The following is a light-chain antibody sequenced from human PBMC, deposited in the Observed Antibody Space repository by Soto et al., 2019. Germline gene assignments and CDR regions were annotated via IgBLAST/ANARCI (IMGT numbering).Light chain of an antibody. Sequence: SALTQPPSASGTPGQRVTISCSGSSSNIGSNAVNWYQHLPGTAPKLLIYSHNQRPSGVPDRFSGSKSGTSASLAISGLQSEDEADYYCAAWDDSLNGYVFGTGTKV. J-gene: IGLJ1*01. V-gene: IGLV1-44*01. CDR2: SHN. CDR3: AAWDDSLNGYV. CDR1: SSNIGSNA.